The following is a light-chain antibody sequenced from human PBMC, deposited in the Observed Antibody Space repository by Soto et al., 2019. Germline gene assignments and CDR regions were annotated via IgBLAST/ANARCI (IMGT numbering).Light chain of an antibody. V-gene: IGKV3-15*01. J-gene: IGKJ1*01. CDR2: GTS. Sequence: EIVITQSPVTLSVSPGERATLSCRASQNISRSLAWYQQKPGQGPSLLIYGTSTRAGGIPARFSGSGSGTEFTLTITSLQSEDFAVYYCQQFHNWPRTFGQGTKVDI. CDR3: QQFHNWPRT. CDR1: QNISRS.